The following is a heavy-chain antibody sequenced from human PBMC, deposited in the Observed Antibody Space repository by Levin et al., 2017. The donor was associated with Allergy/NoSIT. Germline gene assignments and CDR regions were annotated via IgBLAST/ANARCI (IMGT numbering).Heavy chain of an antibody. CDR2: IGGGGATT. J-gene: IGHJ6*02. V-gene: IGHV3-23*01. CDR3: AKRALLRSNYYYGLDV. CDR1: GFTFNNYA. Sequence: GESLKISCAASGFTFNNYAMTWVRQAPGKGLEWVSVIGGGGATTYYADSVKGRFTVSRDNSKNTLYLHMNSLRAEDTAVYYCAKRALLRSNYYYGLDVWGQGTTVTVSS. D-gene: IGHD1-26*01.